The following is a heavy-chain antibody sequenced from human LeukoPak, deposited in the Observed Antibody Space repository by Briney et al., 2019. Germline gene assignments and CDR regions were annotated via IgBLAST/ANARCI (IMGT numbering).Heavy chain of an antibody. CDR3: AREMAYDYVWGSYPDAGFDY. V-gene: IGHV3-30-3*01. CDR2: ISYDGSNK. Sequence: GGSLRLSCAASGFTFSSYAMHWVRQAPGKGLEWVAVISYDGSNKYYADSVKGRFTISRDNSKNTLYLQMNSLRAEDTAVYYCAREMAYDYVWGSYPDAGFDYWGQGTLVTVSS. D-gene: IGHD3-16*02. J-gene: IGHJ4*02. CDR1: GFTFSSYA.